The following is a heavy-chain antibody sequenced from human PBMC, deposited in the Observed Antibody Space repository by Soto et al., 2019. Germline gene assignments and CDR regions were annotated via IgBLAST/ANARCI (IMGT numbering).Heavy chain of an antibody. Sequence: SETLSLTCAVYGGSFSGYYWSWIRQPPGKGLEWIGEINHSGSTNYNPSLKSRVTISVDTSKNQFSLKLSSVTAADTAVYYCAGLAVAGTAYDYWGQGTLVTVS. CDR3: AGLAVAGTAYDY. D-gene: IGHD6-19*01. J-gene: IGHJ4*02. CDR2: INHSGST. CDR1: GGSFSGYY. V-gene: IGHV4-34*01.